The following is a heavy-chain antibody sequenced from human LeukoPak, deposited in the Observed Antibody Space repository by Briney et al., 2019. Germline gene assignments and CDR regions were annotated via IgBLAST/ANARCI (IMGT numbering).Heavy chain of an antibody. CDR1: GFTFSDYY. J-gene: IGHJ4*02. V-gene: IGHV3-11*04. D-gene: IGHD3-22*01. Sequence: GGSLRLSCAASGFTFSDYYMSWIRQAPGKGLEWVSYISSSGSTIYYADSVKGRFTISRDNAKNTLYLQMNSLRAEDTAVYYCASSSSGYYWNFDYWGQGTLVTVSS. CDR2: ISSSGSTI. CDR3: ASSSSGYYWNFDY.